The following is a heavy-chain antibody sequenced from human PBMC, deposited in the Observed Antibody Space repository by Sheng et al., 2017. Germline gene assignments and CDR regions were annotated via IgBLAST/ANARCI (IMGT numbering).Heavy chain of an antibody. CDR1: GFTFSTYW. CDR2: INTDESNT. J-gene: IGHJ3*01. D-gene: IGHD6-19*01. V-gene: IGHV3-74*01. CDR3: ARGYQSGSYLVGFDV. Sequence: EVQLVESGGDLVQPGESLRLSCVVSGFTFSTYWMHWVRQAPGKGLVWVSRINTDESNTAYADSVKGRFTISRDNAKNTVYLQMNSLRAEDTAVYYCARGYQSGSYLVGFDVWGKGQWSP.